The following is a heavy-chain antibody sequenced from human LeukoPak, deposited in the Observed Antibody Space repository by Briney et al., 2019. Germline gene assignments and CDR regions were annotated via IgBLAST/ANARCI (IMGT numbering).Heavy chain of an antibody. CDR1: GGSISGFF. D-gene: IGHD5-18*01. CDR3: ARLTKTEIQLWTDFGL. CDR2: IYSSGNT. V-gene: IGHV4-59*08. Sequence: SETLSLTCTASGGSISGFFWSWVRQPPGKGLEWIGFIYSSGNTHYNPSLKSRATISVDTSNNQFSLRLSSVTAADTAVYYCARLTKTEIQLWTDFGLWGQGTLVTVSS. J-gene: IGHJ4*02.